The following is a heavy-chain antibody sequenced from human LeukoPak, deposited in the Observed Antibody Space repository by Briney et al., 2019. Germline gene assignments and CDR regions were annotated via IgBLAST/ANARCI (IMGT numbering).Heavy chain of an antibody. V-gene: IGHV3-23*01. CDR1: GFTFSSYA. CDR3: APGSYFDY. Sequence: GGSLRLSCAASGFTFSSYAMSWVRQAPEKGLEWVSAISGSGGSTYYADSVKGRFTISRDNSKSTLYLQMNSLGAEDTAVYYCAPGSYFDYWGQGTLVTVSS. J-gene: IGHJ4*02. CDR2: ISGSGGST. D-gene: IGHD2-15*01.